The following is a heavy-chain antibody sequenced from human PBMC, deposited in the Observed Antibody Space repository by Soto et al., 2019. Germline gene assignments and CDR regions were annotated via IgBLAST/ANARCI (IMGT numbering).Heavy chain of an antibody. CDR1: GGSISSYY. V-gene: IGHV4-59*01. CDR2: IYYSGST. Sequence: KASETLSLTCTVSGGSISSYYWSWIRQPPGKGLEWIGYIYYSGSTNYNPSLKSRVTISVDTSKNQFSLKLSSVTAADTAVYYCARGQTPSVLLWFGESPFGYGMDVWGQGTTVTVSS. D-gene: IGHD3-10*01. CDR3: ARGQTPSVLLWFGESPFGYGMDV. J-gene: IGHJ6*02.